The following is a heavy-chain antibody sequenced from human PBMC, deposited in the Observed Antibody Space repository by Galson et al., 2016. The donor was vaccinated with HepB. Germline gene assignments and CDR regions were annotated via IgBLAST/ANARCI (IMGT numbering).Heavy chain of an antibody. V-gene: IGHV3-23*01. CDR3: AKDFGSTGYYQVFES. J-gene: IGHJ4*02. D-gene: IGHD3-22*01. CDR1: GFTFSLNA. Sequence: SLRLSCAASGFTFSLNALTWVRQAPGKGLEWVSAISSRGITTFYSDSVKGRFTVSRANSKNTLFLQMDSLRAEDTAIYYCAKDFGSTGYYQVFESWGQGTLVAVSS. CDR2: ISSRGITT.